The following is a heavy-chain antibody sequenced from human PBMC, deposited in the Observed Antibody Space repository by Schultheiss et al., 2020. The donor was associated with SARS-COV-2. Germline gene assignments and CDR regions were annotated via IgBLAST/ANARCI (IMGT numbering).Heavy chain of an antibody. CDR3: ARLRLASFDY. CDR2: IYYSGST. CDR1: GGSISSYY. D-gene: IGHD6-19*01. Sequence: SQTLSLTCTVSGGSISSYYWSWIRQPPGKGLEWIGYIYYSGSTNYNPSLKSRVTISVDTSKNQFSLKLSSVTAADTAVYYCARLRLASFDYWGQGTQVTVSS. J-gene: IGHJ4*02. V-gene: IGHV4-59*08.